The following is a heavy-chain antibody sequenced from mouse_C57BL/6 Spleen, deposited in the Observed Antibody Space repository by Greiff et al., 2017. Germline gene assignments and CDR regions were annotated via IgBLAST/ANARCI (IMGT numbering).Heavy chain of an antibody. CDR3: AGEGNDAMDY. J-gene: IGHJ4*01. D-gene: IGHD2-12*01. CDR2: IDPNSGGT. CDR1: GYTFTSYW. V-gene: IGHV1-72*01. Sequence: QVQLQQPGAELVKPGASVKLSCKASGYTFTSYWMHWVKQRPGRGLEWIGRIDPNSGGTKYNEKFKSTATLTVDKPSSTAYMPLSSLPAEDAAVYEWAGEGNDAMDYWGQGTAGTGSS.